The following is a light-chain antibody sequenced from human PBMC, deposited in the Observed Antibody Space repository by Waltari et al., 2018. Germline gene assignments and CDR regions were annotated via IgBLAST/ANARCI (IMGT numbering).Light chain of an antibody. CDR2: GAS. Sequence: EIVLTQSPGTLSLSPGERATLSCRASQSVGSSYLAWYQQKPGQAPRLLIYGASSRAPGIPDRFSGSGSGTDFTLIISRLEPEDFAVYYCQQYVGSPTFGQGTRLEIK. CDR3: QQYVGSPT. V-gene: IGKV3-20*01. CDR1: QSVGSSY. J-gene: IGKJ5*01.